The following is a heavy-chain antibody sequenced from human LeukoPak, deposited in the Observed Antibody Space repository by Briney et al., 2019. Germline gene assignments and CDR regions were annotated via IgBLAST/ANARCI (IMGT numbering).Heavy chain of an antibody. Sequence: GGSLRLSCAASGFTFDDYAMHWVRQAPGKGLEWVSGISWNSGSIGYADSVKGRFTISRDNAKNSLYLQMNSLRAEDTALYYCAKGGDGYGLDWGQGTLVTVSS. CDR1: GFTFDDYA. V-gene: IGHV3-9*01. J-gene: IGHJ4*02. CDR2: ISWNSGSI. CDR3: AKGGDGYGLD. D-gene: IGHD5-24*01.